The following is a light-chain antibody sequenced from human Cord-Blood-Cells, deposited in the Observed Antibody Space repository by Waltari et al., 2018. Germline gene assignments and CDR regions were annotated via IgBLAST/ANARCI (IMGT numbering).Light chain of an antibody. CDR3: QQYDNLLIT. Sequence: DIQMTQSPSSLSASVGDRVTITCQASQYISNYLNWYQQKPGQAPKLLIYDASNLETGVPSRFSGSGSGTDFTFTISSLQPEDIATYYCQQYDNLLITFGQGTRLEIK. CDR1: QYISNY. CDR2: DAS. V-gene: IGKV1-33*01. J-gene: IGKJ5*01.